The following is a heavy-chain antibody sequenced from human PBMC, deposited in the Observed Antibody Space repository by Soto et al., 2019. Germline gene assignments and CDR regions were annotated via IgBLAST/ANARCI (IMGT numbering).Heavy chain of an antibody. CDR1: GYSLTGYY. D-gene: IGHD3-22*01. CDR3: ARAPRRYYDSDAFDI. Sequence: ASVKVAWKASGYSLTGYYMHWGRQAPGQGLEWMGWINPNSGGTNYAQKFQGWVTMTRDTSISTAYMELSRLRSDDTAVYYCARAPRRYYDSDAFDIWGQGTMVTVSS. V-gene: IGHV1-2*04. J-gene: IGHJ3*02. CDR2: INPNSGGT.